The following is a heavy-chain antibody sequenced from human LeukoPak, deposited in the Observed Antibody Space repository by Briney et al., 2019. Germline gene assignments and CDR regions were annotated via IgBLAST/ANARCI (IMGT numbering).Heavy chain of an antibody. Sequence: GGSLRLSCAASGFTFSSYAMSWVRQAPGKGLEWVSATSGSGGSTYYADSVKGRFTISRDNSKNTLYLQMNSLRAEDAALYHCARDGKRVTTQFYYYGIDLWGQGTTVTVSS. V-gene: IGHV3-23*01. CDR1: GFTFSSYA. D-gene: IGHD3-3*01. CDR3: ARDGKRVTTQFYYYGIDL. J-gene: IGHJ6*02. CDR2: TSGSGGST.